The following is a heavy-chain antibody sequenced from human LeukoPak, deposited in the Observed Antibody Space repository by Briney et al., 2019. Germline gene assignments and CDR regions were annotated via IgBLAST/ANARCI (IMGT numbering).Heavy chain of an antibody. J-gene: IGHJ4*02. Sequence: PSETLSLTCAVSGYSISSGYYWVWIRQPPGKGLEWIGSIYHSGSTYYNPSLKSRVTISVDTSKNHFSLKLSSVTAADTAVYYCARRYSSGWYNYWGQGTLVTVSS. D-gene: IGHD6-19*01. CDR3: ARRYSSGWYNY. V-gene: IGHV4-38-2*01. CDR2: IYHSGST. CDR1: GYSISSGYY.